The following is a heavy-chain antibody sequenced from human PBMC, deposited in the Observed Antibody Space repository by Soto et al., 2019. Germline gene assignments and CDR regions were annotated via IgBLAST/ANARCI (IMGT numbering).Heavy chain of an antibody. V-gene: IGHV4-39*01. J-gene: IGHJ4*02. Sequence: SETLSLTCTVSGGSISSSSYYWGWIRQPPGKGLEWIGSIYYSGSTYYNPSLKSRVTISVDTSKNQFSLKLSSVTAADTAVYYCARYGYDFWSGYAPKYYFDYWGQGTLVTVSS. CDR1: GGSISSSSYY. D-gene: IGHD3-3*01. CDR2: IYYSGST. CDR3: ARYGYDFWSGYAPKYYFDY.